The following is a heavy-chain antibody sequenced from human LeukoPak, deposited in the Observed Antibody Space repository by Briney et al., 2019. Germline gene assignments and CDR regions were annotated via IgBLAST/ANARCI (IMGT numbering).Heavy chain of an antibody. D-gene: IGHD1-26*01. CDR3: VRITIGSSGTKGEYYFDH. V-gene: IGHV4-39*01. J-gene: IGHJ4*02. Sequence: PSETLSLTCTVSGGSISSSSYYWGWIRQPPGKGLEWIGSIYYSGSTYYNPSLKSRVTISVDTSKNQFSLKLSSVTAADTAVYYCVRITIGSSGTKGEYYFDHWGQGTLVTVSS. CDR2: IYYSGST. CDR1: GGSISSSSYY.